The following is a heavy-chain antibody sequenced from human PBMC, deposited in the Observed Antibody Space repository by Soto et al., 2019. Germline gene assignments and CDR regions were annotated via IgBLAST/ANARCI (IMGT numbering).Heavy chain of an antibody. J-gene: IGHJ4*02. CDR2: MYTSGIT. CDR3: ARDDKGVSAAMLY. Sequence: NPSETLSLTCTVSGDSVSGYYWYWIRQPAGKGLEWIGRMYTSGITNYSPSLKSRVTMSVDTSKNQFSLKLTSVTAADTAVYYCARDDKGVSAAMLYWGQGTLVTVSS. V-gene: IGHV4-4*07. D-gene: IGHD2-2*01. CDR1: GDSVSGYY.